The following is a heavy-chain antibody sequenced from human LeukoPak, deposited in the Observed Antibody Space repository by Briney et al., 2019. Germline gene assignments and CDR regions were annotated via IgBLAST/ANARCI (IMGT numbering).Heavy chain of an antibody. CDR3: ARSPTKRVTEDY. CDR1: GFTFSSYEM. V-gene: IGHV4-4*02. D-gene: IGHD5-18*01. J-gene: IGHJ4*02. Sequence: GSLRLSCAASGFTFSSYEMNWVRQAPGKGLEWIGQTFHSGITSYNPSLKSRVTISVDKSKNQFSLQLTSVTAADTAVYYCARSPTKRVTEDYWGRGTLVTVSS. CDR2: TFHSGIT.